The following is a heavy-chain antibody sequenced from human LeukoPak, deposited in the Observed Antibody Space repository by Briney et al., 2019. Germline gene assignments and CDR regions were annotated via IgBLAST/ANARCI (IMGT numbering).Heavy chain of an antibody. CDR1: GDSITNNNW. D-gene: IGHD6-6*01. J-gene: IGHJ6*03. V-gene: IGHV4-4*02. CDR2: IYYSGST. Sequence: PSETLSLTCTVSGDSITNNNWWSWVRQPPGKGLEWIGYIYYSGSTNYNPSLKSRVTISVDTSKNQFSLKLSSVTAADTAVYYCARGVEGVFRGVAARPGRSELYYYYYYMDVWGKGTTVTVSS. CDR3: ARGVEGVFRGVAARPGRSELYYYYYYMDV.